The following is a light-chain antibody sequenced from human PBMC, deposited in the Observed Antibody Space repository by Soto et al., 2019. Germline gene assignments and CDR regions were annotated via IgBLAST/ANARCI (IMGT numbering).Light chain of an antibody. CDR1: SSNIGSNT. CDR2: GTN. V-gene: IGLV1-44*01. CDR3: AAWDDSPKGWV. J-gene: IGLJ3*02. Sequence: QSVLTQPPSASGTPGQRVTISCSGSSSNIGSNTVNWYQQLPGTAPKILIYGTNQRPSGVPDRFSGSRSGTSASLAISGLQSEDEADYYCAAWDDSPKGWVFGGGTKLTVL.